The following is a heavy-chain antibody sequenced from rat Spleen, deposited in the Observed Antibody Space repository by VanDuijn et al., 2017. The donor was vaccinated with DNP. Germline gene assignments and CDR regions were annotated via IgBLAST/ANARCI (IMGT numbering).Heavy chain of an antibody. CDR1: GFTFRDYN. Sequence: EVQLVESGGDLIQPGRSLKLSCAASGFTFRDYNMAWVRQAPEKGLEWVSTIIYDGSRTYLRDSVKGRFTISRDNAKSSLYLQMDSLRSEDTASYYCTTWGWLLGMDAWRQGTSVTVSS. D-gene: IGHD1-12*03. CDR3: TTWGWLLGMDA. J-gene: IGHJ4*01. V-gene: IGHV5S10*01. CDR2: IIYDGSRT.